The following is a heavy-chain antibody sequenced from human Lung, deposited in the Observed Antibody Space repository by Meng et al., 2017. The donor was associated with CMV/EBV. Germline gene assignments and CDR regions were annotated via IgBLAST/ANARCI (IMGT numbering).Heavy chain of an antibody. J-gene: IGHJ4*02. CDR1: GFTFSSYR. D-gene: IGHD2-2*01. CDR2: IKQDGSEK. CDR3: ARDPGYCSSTSCSGFFDY. V-gene: IGHV3-7*01. Sequence: GGSLRLXCEASGFTFSSYRMSWVRQAPGKGLEWVANIKQDGSEKYYVDAVKGRFTISRDNAKNALYLQMNSLRAEDTAVYYCARDPGYCSSTSCSGFFDYWGQGTLVTVSS.